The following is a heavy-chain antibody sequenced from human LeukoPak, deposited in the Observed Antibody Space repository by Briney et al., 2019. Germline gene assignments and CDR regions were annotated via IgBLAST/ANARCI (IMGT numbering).Heavy chain of an antibody. CDR2: INPNSGGT. D-gene: IGHD1-26*01. V-gene: IGHV1-2*02. CDR1: GYIFTDHY. Sequence: ASVTVSFTASGYIFTDHYMHWVRQAPGQGLEWMGWINPNSGGTNYAQKFQGRVTMTRDTSISTAYLELSRLRSDDAAVYYCARGISGSDYDDCGQGTLVAVSS. J-gene: IGHJ4*02. CDR3: ARGISGSDYDD.